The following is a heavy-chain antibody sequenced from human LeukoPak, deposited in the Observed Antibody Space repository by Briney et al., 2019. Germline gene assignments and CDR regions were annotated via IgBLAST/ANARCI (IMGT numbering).Heavy chain of an antibody. CDR2: ISYDGSNK. V-gene: IGHV3-30*18. Sequence: GRSLRLSCAASGFTFSSYGMHWVRQAPGKGLEWVAVISYDGSNKYYADSVRGRFTISRDNYKNTLYMQMNSLRSEDTAVYYCAKDSWVALAGHYDYWRQGTLLTVSS. J-gene: IGHJ4*02. CDR1: GFTFSSYG. D-gene: IGHD1-26*01. CDR3: AKDSWVALAGHYDY.